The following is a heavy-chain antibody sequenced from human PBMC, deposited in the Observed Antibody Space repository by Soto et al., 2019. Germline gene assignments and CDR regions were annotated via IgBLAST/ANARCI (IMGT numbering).Heavy chain of an antibody. CDR2: ILHDGNNK. J-gene: IGHJ4*02. V-gene: IGHV3-30-3*01. CDR1: GFTFSNYI. D-gene: IGHD3-10*01. CDR3: ARDDEGGSYCDLGY. Sequence: QVQLVESGGGVVQPGRSLRLSCAASGFTFSNYIMHWVRQAPGKGLEWVAIILHDGNNKYYADSVKGRFTISRDNSKNTLYLQMNSLRNEDTAIYYWARDDEGGSYCDLGYWGQGTLVTVSS.